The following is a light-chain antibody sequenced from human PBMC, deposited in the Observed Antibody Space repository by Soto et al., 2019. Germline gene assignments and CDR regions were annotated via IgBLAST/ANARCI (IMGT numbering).Light chain of an antibody. CDR2: EVS. J-gene: IGLJ2*01. CDR3: ASYTGSDTLV. V-gene: IGLV2-8*01. Sequence: QSALTQPPSASGSPGQSVTISCTGTSSDVGGYNYVSSYQQHPGKAPKLMIYEVSKRPSGVPDRLSGSKSGNTASLTVSGLQVEDEADYYCASYTGSDTLVFGGGTQLTVL. CDR1: SSDVGGYNY.